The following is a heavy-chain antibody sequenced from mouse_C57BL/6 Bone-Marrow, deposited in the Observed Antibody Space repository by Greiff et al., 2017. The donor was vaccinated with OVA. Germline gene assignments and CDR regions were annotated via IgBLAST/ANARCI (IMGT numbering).Heavy chain of an antibody. CDR3: ARGGYGSSPYYYAMDY. V-gene: IGHV3-6*01. CDR2: ISYDGSN. D-gene: IGHD1-1*01. CDR1: GYSITSGYY. Sequence: DVHLVESGPGLVKPSQSLSLTCSVTGYSITSGYYWNWIRQFPGNKLEWMGYISYDGSNNYNPSLKNRISITRDTSKNQFFLKLNSVTTEDTATYYCARGGYGSSPYYYAMDYWGQGTSVTVSS. J-gene: IGHJ4*01.